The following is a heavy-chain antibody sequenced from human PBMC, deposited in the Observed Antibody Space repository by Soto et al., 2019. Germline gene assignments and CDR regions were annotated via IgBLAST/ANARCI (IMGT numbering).Heavy chain of an antibody. D-gene: IGHD3-22*01. CDR1: GFTFSSYG. J-gene: IGHJ6*02. CDR2: IWYDGSNK. V-gene: IGHV3-33*01. Sequence: GGSLRLSCAASGFTFSSYGMHWVRQAPGKGLEWVAVIWYDGSNKYYADSVKGRFTISRDNSKNTLYLQMNSLRAEDTAVYYCARELYYDSSGYGMDVWGQGTTVTVSS. CDR3: ARELYYDSSGYGMDV.